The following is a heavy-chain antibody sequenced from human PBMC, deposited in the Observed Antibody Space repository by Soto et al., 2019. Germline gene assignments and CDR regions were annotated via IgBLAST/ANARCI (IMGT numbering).Heavy chain of an antibody. Sequence: EVQLLESGGGLVHPGGSLRLSCAASGSTFNNYAMTWVRQAPGKGLEWVSAISGGGDTTSYADSVKGRFTVSRDGSKHTLYLQMSSLRAEDTALYYCAKGRGGSGSLTPRVDFWGQGTLVTVSS. J-gene: IGHJ4*02. D-gene: IGHD3-10*01. CDR1: GSTFNNYA. CDR3: AKGRGGSGSLTPRVDF. V-gene: IGHV3-23*01. CDR2: ISGGGDTT.